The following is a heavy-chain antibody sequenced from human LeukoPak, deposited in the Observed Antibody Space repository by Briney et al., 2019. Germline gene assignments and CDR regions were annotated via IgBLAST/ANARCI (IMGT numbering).Heavy chain of an antibody. CDR1: GYTFTSYA. V-gene: IGHV7-4-1*02. CDR2: INANTGNP. CDR3: ARGRRGVIYGEPLSDY. J-gene: IGHJ4*02. Sequence: ASVKVSCKASGYTFTSYAMNWVRQAPGQGLEWMGWINANTGNPTYAQGFTGRFVFSLDTSVSTAYLQISSLKAEDTAVYYCARGRRGVIYGEPLSDYWGQGTLVTVSS. D-gene: IGHD4-17*01.